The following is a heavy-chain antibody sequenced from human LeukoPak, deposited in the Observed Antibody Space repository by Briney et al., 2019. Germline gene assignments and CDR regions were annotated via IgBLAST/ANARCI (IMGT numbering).Heavy chain of an antibody. J-gene: IGHJ5*02. CDR1: GGSFSGYY. V-gene: IGHV4-34*01. CDR2: VDHSGST. D-gene: IGHD3-10*01. CDR3: ARGKRYYGSGSYWFDP. Sequence: SETLSLTCAAYGGSFSGYYWNWIRRPPGKGLGWIGEVDHSGSTNYNPSLKSRVTISVDTSKNQFSLKLSSVTAADTAVYYCARGKRYYGSGSYWFDPWGQGTLVIVSS.